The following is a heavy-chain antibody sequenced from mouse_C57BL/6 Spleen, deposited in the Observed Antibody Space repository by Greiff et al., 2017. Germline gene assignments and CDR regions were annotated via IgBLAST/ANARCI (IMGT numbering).Heavy chain of an antibody. CDR2: IRNKANGYTT. V-gene: IGHV7-3*01. J-gene: IGHJ1*03. CDR1: GFTFTDYY. D-gene: IGHD1-1*01. CDR3: ARSYGSSYWYFDV. Sequence: EVNVVESGGGLVQPGGSLSLSCAASGFTFTDYYMSWVRQPPGKALEWLGFIRNKANGYTTEYSASVKGRFTISRDNSQSILYLQMNALRAEDSATYYCARSYGSSYWYFDVWGTGTTVTVSS.